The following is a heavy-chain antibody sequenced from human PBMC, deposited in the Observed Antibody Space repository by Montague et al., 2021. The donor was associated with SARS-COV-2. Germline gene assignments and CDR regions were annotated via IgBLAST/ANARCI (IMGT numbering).Heavy chain of an antibody. J-gene: IGHJ4*02. Sequence: SETLSLTCAVHGGSFSGYYWTWIRQSPGKGLEWIAEINHSGTTNXNFNPSLRSRVTISADTSKNQFSLKLRSVTAADTAVYYCARWDPQTLTVISLRGKSANDYWGQGTLVTVSS. CDR3: ARWDPQTLTVISLRGKSANDY. V-gene: IGHV4-34*01. CDR1: GGSFSGYY. D-gene: IGHD4-11*01. CDR2: INHSGTT.